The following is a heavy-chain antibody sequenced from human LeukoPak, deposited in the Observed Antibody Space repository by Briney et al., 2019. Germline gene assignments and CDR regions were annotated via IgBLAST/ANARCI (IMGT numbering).Heavy chain of an antibody. CDR1: GFTFSSYS. J-gene: IGHJ4*02. V-gene: IGHV3-48*04. Sequence: HPGGSLRLSCAASGFTFSSYSMNWVRQAPGKGLEWVSYISSSSSTIYYADSVKGRFTISRDNAKNSLYLQMNSLRVEDTTVYYCAREARFGELSLNYWGQGTLVTVSS. D-gene: IGHD3-10*01. CDR2: ISSSSSTI. CDR3: AREARFGELSLNY.